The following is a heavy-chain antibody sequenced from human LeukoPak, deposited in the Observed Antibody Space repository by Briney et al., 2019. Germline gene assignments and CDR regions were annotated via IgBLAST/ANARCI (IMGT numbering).Heavy chain of an antibody. D-gene: IGHD3-22*01. Sequence: GGSLRLSCAASGFTFSSYSMNWVRQAPGKGLEWVSSISSSSSYIYYADPVKGRFTISRDNAKNSLYLQMNSLRAEDTAVYYCARDRPGGYYDSSGSFDYWGQGTLVTVSS. V-gene: IGHV3-21*01. CDR2: ISSSSSYI. J-gene: IGHJ4*02. CDR1: GFTFSSYS. CDR3: ARDRPGGYYDSSGSFDY.